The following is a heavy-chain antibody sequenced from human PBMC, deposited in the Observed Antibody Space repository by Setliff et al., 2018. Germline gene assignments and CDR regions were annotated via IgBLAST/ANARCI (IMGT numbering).Heavy chain of an antibody. CDR1: GFTFTHYS. CDR2: ISGSGDST. Sequence: PGGSLRLSCAASGFTFTHYSMNWVRQTPGKGLEWVSTISGSGDSTYYADSVRGRFTISRDNSKNSLYLQMNSLRAEDTAVYYCARAPAPNWGSYFDYWGQGTLVTVSS. CDR3: ARAPAPNWGSYFDY. D-gene: IGHD7-27*01. V-gene: IGHV3-23*01. J-gene: IGHJ4*02.